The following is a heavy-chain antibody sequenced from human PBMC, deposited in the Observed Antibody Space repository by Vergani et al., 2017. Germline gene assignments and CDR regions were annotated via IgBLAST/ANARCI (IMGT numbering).Heavy chain of an antibody. CDR1: EFTFSDVW. D-gene: IGHD5-18*01. V-gene: IGHV3-7*01. CDR3: ARSPHGYTYGGYISQFDP. J-gene: IGHJ5*02. CDR2: IKYDGSKK. Sequence: EVQLLESGGGLVQPGGSLRLSCAASEFTFSDVWMSWVRQAPGKGLEWVANIKYDGSKKNYVDSVKGRFTISRDNAKNSLYLQMNNLRVEDTAVYFCARSPHGYTYGGYISQFDPWGQGTLVTVSS.